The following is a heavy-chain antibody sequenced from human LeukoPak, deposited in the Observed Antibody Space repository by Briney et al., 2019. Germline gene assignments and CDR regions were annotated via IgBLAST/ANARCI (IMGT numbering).Heavy chain of an antibody. CDR3: ARDYEYYDFWSGYYTEEYYFDY. V-gene: IGHV3-21*01. J-gene: IGHJ4*02. CDR1: GFTFSTYS. Sequence: GGSLRLSCAASGFTFSTYSLNWVRQAPGKGLEWVSSISSSSSYIYYADSVKGRFTISRDNAKNSLYLQMNSLRAEDTAVYYCARDYEYYDFWSGYYTEEYYFDYWGQGTLVTVSS. CDR2: ISSSSSYI. D-gene: IGHD3-3*01.